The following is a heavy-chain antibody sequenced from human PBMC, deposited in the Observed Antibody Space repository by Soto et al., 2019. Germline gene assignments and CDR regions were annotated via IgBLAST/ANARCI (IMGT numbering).Heavy chain of an antibody. CDR1: GGSLSGYY. CDR2: IKDGGRT. J-gene: IGHJ4*02. Sequence: QVQLQQWGAGLLKPSETLSLNCAVNGGSLSGYYWSWIRQPPGKGLEWMGEIKDGGRTNYSPSLRGXXPXSXXTANTQFALGLYSVTAADTGVYYCARGQEGVVATHWDQGTLVTVSS. CDR3: ARGQEGVVATH. V-gene: IGHV4-34*01. D-gene: IGHD5-12*01.